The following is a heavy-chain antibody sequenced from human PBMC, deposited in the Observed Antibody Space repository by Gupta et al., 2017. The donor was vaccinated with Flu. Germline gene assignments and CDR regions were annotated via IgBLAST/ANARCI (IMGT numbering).Heavy chain of an antibody. D-gene: IGHD2-2*03. V-gene: IGHV3-23*01. CDR2: MSGSSGIT. J-gene: IGHJ6*03. CDR3: AKVDGFLPHAYNYHRDL. Sequence: MNWVSQGPGRGLEGFSGMSGSSGITDYADSVRGRFTISRDNAKNTLYLQMNSLRGEDTAVYYCAKVDGFLPHAYNYHRDLWGKGTTVTVAS.